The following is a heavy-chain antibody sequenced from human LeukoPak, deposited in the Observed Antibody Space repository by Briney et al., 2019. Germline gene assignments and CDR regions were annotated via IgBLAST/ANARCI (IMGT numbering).Heavy chain of an antibody. V-gene: IGHV1-69*13. D-gene: IGHD3-16*02. J-gene: IGHJ5*02. CDR3: ARGDSIVNWFDP. CDR2: IIPIFGTA. CDR1: GGTFSSYA. Sequence: SVKVSCKASGGTFSSYAISWVRQAPGQGLEWMGGIIPIFGTANYAQKFQGRVTITADESTSTAYMELSSLRSEDTAVYYCARGDSIVNWFDPWGQGTLVTVSS.